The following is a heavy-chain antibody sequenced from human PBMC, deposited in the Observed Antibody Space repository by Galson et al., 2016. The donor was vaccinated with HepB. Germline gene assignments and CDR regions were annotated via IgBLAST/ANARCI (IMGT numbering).Heavy chain of an antibody. Sequence: SLRLSCAASGFTFSSYWMHWVRQAPGKGLVWVSRIYSDGSSTNYADSVKGRLTISRDNAKNTLSLQVNSLRAEDTAVYYCARSSRDSSGWYDYFDYWGQGTLVTVSS. D-gene: IGHD6-19*01. CDR3: ARSSRDSSGWYDYFDY. CDR2: IYSDGSST. CDR1: GFTFSSYW. J-gene: IGHJ4*02. V-gene: IGHV3-74*01.